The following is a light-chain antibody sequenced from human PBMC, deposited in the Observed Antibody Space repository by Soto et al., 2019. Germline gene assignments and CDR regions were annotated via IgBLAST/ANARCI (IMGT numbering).Light chain of an antibody. CDR2: DVS. CDR3: QHFDTYPLT. Sequence: AIQLTQSPSSLSASVGDRVTITCRASQGIGSSAFAWYQQKPGKVPKLLIDDVSNLQSVVPSRFGGSGSVTDFTFTISSLQPEYFATYYCQHFDTYPLTFGQGTRLEIK. V-gene: IGKV1-13*02. J-gene: IGKJ5*01. CDR1: QGIGSSA.